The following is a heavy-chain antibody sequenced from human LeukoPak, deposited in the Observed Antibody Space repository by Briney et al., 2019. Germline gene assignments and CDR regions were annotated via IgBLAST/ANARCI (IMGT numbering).Heavy chain of an antibody. Sequence: SVKVSCKASGGTFSSYAISWVRQAPGQGLEWMGRIIPILGIANYAQKFQGRVTITADESTSTAYMELSSLRSEDTAVYYCAREGYSYGSYFDYWGQGTLVTVSS. CDR1: GGTFSSYA. CDR2: IIPILGIA. V-gene: IGHV1-69*04. J-gene: IGHJ4*02. D-gene: IGHD5-18*01. CDR3: AREGYSYGSYFDY.